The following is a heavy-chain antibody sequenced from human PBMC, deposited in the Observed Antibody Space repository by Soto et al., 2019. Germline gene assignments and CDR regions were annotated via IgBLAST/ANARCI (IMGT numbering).Heavy chain of an antibody. CDR3: ARGSGYSRGWYLCY. V-gene: IGHV1-69*06. J-gene: IGHJ4*02. Sequence: GASVNVSSKASGGTFISYAIRWVRQAPGQGLEWMAGIIPISGTANYAQKFQSRLTITADKSTSTAYMELSSLRSEDTAVYYCARGSGYSRGWYLCYWGQGTLVTVSS. CDR1: GGTFISYA. CDR2: IIPISGTA. D-gene: IGHD6-19*01.